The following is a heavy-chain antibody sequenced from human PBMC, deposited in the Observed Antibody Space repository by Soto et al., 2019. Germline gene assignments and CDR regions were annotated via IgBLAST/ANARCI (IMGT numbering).Heavy chain of an antibody. V-gene: IGHV1-3*01. CDR2: INAGNGNT. CDR3: ARDWAVAPLDV. CDR1: GYTFTSYA. D-gene: IGHD2-15*01. J-gene: IGHJ6*02. Sequence: QVQLVQSGAEVKKPGASVKVSCKASGYTFTSYAMHWVRQAPGQRLEWMGWINAGNGNTKYSQKFQGRVTITRDTSESTVYMELSSLRSEDTAVYYCARDWAVAPLDVWGQGTTVTVSS.